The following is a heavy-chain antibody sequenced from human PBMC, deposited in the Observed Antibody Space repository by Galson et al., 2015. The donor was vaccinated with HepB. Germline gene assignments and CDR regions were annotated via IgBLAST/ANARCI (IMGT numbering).Heavy chain of an antibody. Sequence: TLSLTCTVSGGSINSDRNYWNWVRQPAGRALEWVGRIYASGFTNYNPSLKSRVTVSVDTSKNQFSLKVSSVTAADTAVYFCAREADRPPWLLDLWGQGLLVTVSS. CDR2: IYASGFT. D-gene: IGHD6-6*01. CDR1: GGSINSDRNY. J-gene: IGHJ5*02. V-gene: IGHV4-61*02. CDR3: AREADRPPWLLDL.